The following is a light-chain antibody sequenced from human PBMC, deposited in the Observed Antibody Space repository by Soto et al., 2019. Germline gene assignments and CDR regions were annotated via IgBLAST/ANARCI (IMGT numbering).Light chain of an antibody. V-gene: IGKV3D-11*01. CDR3: EKSSNLIT. CDR1: QGIGDT. Sequence: MRQTPSTRSVSPGEGAPHSCRAGQGIGDTLAGYQHKPGQAHRLLISGAYSRATGIPDRVSGSGSETDFTLLIRRQEHEDFAVYYCEKSSNLITIGQGTRLEIK. J-gene: IGKJ5*01. CDR2: GAY.